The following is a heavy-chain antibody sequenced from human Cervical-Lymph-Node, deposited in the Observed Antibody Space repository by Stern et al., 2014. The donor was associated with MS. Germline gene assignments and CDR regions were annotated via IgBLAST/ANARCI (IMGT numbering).Heavy chain of an antibody. V-gene: IGHV3-30*03. Sequence: QVPPGPSGGGGGPPGRALRLSCGAPGFRVRRYCLHWVRQAPGKGLGGGAVISYDGSNTHYGVSVKGRFTISRDNSKNMLFLHMNSLSAEDTAVYYCVTGRGYMSGQPDFDYWGQGALVTVTS. J-gene: IGHJ4*02. CDR1: GFRVRRYC. D-gene: IGHD5-18*01. CDR3: VTGRGYMSGQPDFDY. CDR2: ISYDGSNT.